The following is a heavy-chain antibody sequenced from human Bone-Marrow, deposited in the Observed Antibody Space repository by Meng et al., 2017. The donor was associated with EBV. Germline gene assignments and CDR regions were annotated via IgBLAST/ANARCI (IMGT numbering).Heavy chain of an antibody. CDR2: IIPIFGTA. Sequence: QVPLVQSGAEAKTPVASVKVSCKASGGTFSSYAISWVRQAPGQGLEWMGGIIPIFGTANYAQKFQGRVTITADESTSTAYMELSSLRSEDTAVYYCARGAVRGVIHWFDPWGQGTLVTVSS. CDR3: ARGAVRGVIHWFDP. V-gene: IGHV1-69*01. J-gene: IGHJ5*02. CDR1: GGTFSSYA. D-gene: IGHD3-10*01.